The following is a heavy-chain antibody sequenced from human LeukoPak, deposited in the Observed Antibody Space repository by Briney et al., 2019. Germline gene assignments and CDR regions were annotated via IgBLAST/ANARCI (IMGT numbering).Heavy chain of an antibody. Sequence: PGGSLRLSCAASGFTFSSYGMHWVRQVPGKGLEWVAVISSDGSNNYYSDSVKGRFTISRDNSKNTLYLQVNSLRAEDTAVYYCARDRYRSGWYGDFDCWGQGTLVTVSS. J-gene: IGHJ4*02. CDR3: ARDRYRSGWYGDFDC. V-gene: IGHV3-30*19. D-gene: IGHD6-19*01. CDR2: ISSDGSNN. CDR1: GFTFSSYG.